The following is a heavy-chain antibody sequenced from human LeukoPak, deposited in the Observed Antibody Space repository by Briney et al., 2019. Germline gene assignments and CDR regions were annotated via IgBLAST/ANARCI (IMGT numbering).Heavy chain of an antibody. CDR3: AKGVVPAASTYYYYYYGMDV. V-gene: IGHV3-23*01. CDR2: ISGSGGST. D-gene: IGHD2-2*01. Sequence: GGSLRLSCAASGFTFGSYAMSWVRQAPGKGLEWVSAISGSGGSTYYADSVKGRFTISRDNSKNTLYLQMTSLRAEDTAVYYCAKGVVPAASTYYYYYYGMDVWGKGTTVTVSS. J-gene: IGHJ6*04. CDR1: GFTFGSYA.